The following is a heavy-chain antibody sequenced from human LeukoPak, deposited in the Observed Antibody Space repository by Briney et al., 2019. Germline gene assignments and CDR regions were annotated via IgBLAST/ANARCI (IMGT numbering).Heavy chain of an antibody. CDR1: GFTFSSYS. CDR2: ISSSSSYI. V-gene: IGHV3-21*01. J-gene: IGHJ4*02. Sequence: PGGSLRLSCAASGFTFSSYSMNWVRQAPGKGLEWVSSISSSSSYIYYVDSVKGRFTISRDNAKNSLYLQMNSLRAEDTAVYYCARDRSTDWGQGTLVTVSS. CDR3: ARDRSTD. D-gene: IGHD2-8*02.